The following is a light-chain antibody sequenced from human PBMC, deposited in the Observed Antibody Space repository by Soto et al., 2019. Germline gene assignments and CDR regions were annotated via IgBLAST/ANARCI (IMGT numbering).Light chain of an antibody. CDR1: TNDVGAYDY. Sequence: QSALTQPASVSGSPGQSITISCTGTTNDVGAYDYVSWYQHHPGKAPRLMIFDVSDRPSGVSNRFSGSKSGNTASLTISGLQAEYEADYYFTSYTTGDTLAFGGGTKLTVL. CDR2: DVS. J-gene: IGLJ2*01. V-gene: IGLV2-14*03. CDR3: TSYTTGDTLA.